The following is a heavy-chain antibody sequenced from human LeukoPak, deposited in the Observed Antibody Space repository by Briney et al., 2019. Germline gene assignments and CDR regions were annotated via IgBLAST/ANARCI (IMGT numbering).Heavy chain of an antibody. D-gene: IGHD4-17*01. J-gene: IGHJ2*01. CDR2: INPNTSGT. V-gene: IGHV1-2*02. CDR1: GYTFIDYY. Sequence: ASVKLSCTSTGYTFIDYYIHWGRKAQGDGLGWVGWINPNTSGTNYAQKFQGSVTMTRDTSISTAYMELTRLNSDDTAVYYCAKNMGYGDYWYFDLWGRGTLVTVSS. CDR3: AKNMGYGDYWYFDL.